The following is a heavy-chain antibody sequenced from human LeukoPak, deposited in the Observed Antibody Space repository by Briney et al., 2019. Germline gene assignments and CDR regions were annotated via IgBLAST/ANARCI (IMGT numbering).Heavy chain of an antibody. CDR2: ISVRAATI. CDR1: GFDLGHYE. J-gene: IGHJ4*02. Sequence: GGSLRLSCAASGFDLGHYELNWVRQAPGKGLEWIAHISVRAATIYYGDSVEGRFTISRDDAKNSLYLQMNSLRAEDTAVYYCAKTPRFPGRGYYFDYWGQGTLVTVSS. V-gene: IGHV3-48*03. D-gene: IGHD3-3*01. CDR3: AKTPRFPGRGYYFDY.